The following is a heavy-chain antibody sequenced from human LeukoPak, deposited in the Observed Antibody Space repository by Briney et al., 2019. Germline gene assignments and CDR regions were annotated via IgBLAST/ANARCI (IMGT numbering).Heavy chain of an antibody. CDR1: GFTFSSEW. Sequence: GGSLRLSCAASGFTFSSEWMSWVRQAPGKGLEWVANINQDGSVKYYVDSVKGRFTISRDNAKNSLYLQMNSLRAEDTAVYYCARENNQLRYFDKGAFDIWGQGTMVTVSS. V-gene: IGHV3-7*01. D-gene: IGHD3-9*01. CDR3: ARENNQLRYFDKGAFDI. CDR2: INQDGSVK. J-gene: IGHJ3*02.